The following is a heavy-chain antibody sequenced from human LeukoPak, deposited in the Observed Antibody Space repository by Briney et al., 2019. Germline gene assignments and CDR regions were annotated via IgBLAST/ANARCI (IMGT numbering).Heavy chain of an antibody. CDR2: ISSSSSTI. V-gene: IGHV3-48*01. CDR1: GFTFSSYG. D-gene: IGHD3-3*01. CDR3: ARDPGYDFDY. J-gene: IGHJ4*02. Sequence: GGSLRLSCAASGFTFSSYGMHWVRQAPGKGLEWVSYISSSSSTIYYADSVKGRFTISRDNAKNSLYLQMNSLRAEDTAVYYCARDPGYDFDYWGQGTLVTVSS.